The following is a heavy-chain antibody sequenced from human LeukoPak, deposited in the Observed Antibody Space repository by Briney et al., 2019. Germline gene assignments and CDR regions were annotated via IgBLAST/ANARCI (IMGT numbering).Heavy chain of an antibody. CDR1: GGSFSDYY. J-gene: IGHJ3*02. Sequence: SETLSLTCAVYGGSFSDYYWTWIRQPPGKGLEWIGRIYTSGSTNYNPSLKSRVTMSVDTSKNQFSLKLSSMTAADTAVYYCARDSLYSSRGDAFDIWGQGTMVTVSS. V-gene: IGHV4-4*07. CDR3: ARDSLYSSRGDAFDI. D-gene: IGHD6-13*01. CDR2: IYTSGST.